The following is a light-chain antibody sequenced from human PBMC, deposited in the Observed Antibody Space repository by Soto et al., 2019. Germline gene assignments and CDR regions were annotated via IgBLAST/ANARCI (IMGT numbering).Light chain of an antibody. CDR3: SSYTSSSDHV. V-gene: IGLV2-14*01. Sequence: QSVLTQPASVSGSPGQSIAISCTGTSSDVGGYDYVSWYQQHPGKAPKLMTSDVSNRPSGVSNRFSGSKSGNTASLTISGLQAEDEADYYCSSYTSSSDHVFGTGTKVTV. J-gene: IGLJ1*01. CDR1: SSDVGGYDY. CDR2: DVS.